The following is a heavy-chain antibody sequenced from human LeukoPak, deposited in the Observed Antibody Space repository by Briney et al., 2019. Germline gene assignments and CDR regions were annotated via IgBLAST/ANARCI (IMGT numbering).Heavy chain of an antibody. CDR1: GYSFTSYW. J-gene: IGHJ6*02. V-gene: IGHV5-51*01. D-gene: IGHD6-19*01. CDR2: IYPGDSDT. CDR3: ARFGAQNPHQQWLASGGGETMRLDV. Sequence: KSGESLKISCKGSGYSFTSYWIGWVRQMPGKGLEWMGIIYPGDSDTRYSPSFQGQVTISADKSISTAYLQWSSLKASDTAMYYCARFGAQNPHQQWLASGGGETMRLDVWGQGTTVTVSS.